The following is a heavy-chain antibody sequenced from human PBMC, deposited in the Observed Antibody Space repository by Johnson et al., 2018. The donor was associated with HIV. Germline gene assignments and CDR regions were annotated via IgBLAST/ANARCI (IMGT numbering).Heavy chain of an antibody. J-gene: IGHJ3*01. V-gene: IGHV3-30*02. CDR2: IRYDGSNE. CDR1: GFTFSSYG. D-gene: IGHD3-22*01. CDR3: ARDPHYYASSVTVGAFDV. Sequence: QVQLVESGGALVQPGGSLRLSCAASGFTFSSYGMHWVRQAPGKGLEWVAVIRYDGSNEYYADFVKGRFTIARDNSKNTLYLQMNSLRAEDPAVYYCARDPHYYASSVTVGAFDVWGQGTMVTVSS.